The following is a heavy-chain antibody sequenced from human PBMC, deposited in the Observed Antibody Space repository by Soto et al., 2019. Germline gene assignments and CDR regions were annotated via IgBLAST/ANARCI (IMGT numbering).Heavy chain of an antibody. V-gene: IGHV3-15*01. CDR3: TTPANIMIAVASDAFDI. CDR2: IKSKTDGGTT. J-gene: IGHJ3*02. Sequence: GGSLRLSCAASGFTFSNAWMSWVRQAPGKGLEWVGRIKSKTDGGTTDYAAPVKGRFTISRDDSKNTLYLQMNSLKTEDTAVYYCTTPANIMIAVASDAFDIWGQGTMVTVSS. D-gene: IGHD3-22*01. CDR1: GFTFSNAW.